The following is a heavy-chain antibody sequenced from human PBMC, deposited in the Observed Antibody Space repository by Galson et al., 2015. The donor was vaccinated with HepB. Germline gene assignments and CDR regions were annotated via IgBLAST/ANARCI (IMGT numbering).Heavy chain of an antibody. J-gene: IGHJ4*02. V-gene: IGHV3-15*01. CDR3: TTEWEAARLFDY. CDR2: IKSKTDGGTT. CDR1: GFTFSNAW. Sequence: SLRLSCAASGFTFSNAWMSWVRQAPGKGLEWVGRIKSKTDGGTTDYAAPVKGRFTISRDDSKNTLYLQMNSLKTEDTAVYYCTTEWEAARLFDYWGQGTLVTVSS. D-gene: IGHD6-13*01.